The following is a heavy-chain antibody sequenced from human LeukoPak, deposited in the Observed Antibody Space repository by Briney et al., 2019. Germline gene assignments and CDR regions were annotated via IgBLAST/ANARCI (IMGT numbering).Heavy chain of an antibody. D-gene: IGHD1-26*01. J-gene: IGHJ5*02. CDR2: IIPISGTT. V-gene: IGHV1-69*13. CDR1: GGTFTSYA. CDR3: ARKLRLGGNWFDP. Sequence: SVKVSCKTSGGTFTSYAITWVRQAPGQGLEWMGKIIPISGTTNYAQKFQGRVTFAADESTSTAYMELSSLRSEDTALYYCARKLRLGGNWFDPWGQGTLVTVSS.